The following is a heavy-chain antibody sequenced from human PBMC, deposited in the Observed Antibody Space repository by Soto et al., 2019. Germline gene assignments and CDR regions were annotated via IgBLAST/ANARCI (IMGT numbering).Heavy chain of an antibody. Sequence: QVQLVQSGAEVKKPGSSVKVSCKASGGTFSSYTISWVRQAPGQGLEWMGRIIPIVGIANRAQKYEGRGTXPXNXXKSTADMELSSLRSEDTAEYYCARVGGYGYGWFARWGQGTLVTVPS. J-gene: IGHJ5*02. CDR1: GGTFSSYT. CDR2: IIPIVGIA. V-gene: IGHV1-69*02. CDR3: ARVGGYGYGWFAR. D-gene: IGHD5-18*01.